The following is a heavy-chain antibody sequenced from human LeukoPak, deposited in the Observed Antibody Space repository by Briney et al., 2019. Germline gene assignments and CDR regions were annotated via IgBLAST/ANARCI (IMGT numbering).Heavy chain of an antibody. CDR2: ISWNSGSI. D-gene: IGHD6-19*01. CDR3: AKAGVRDSSGWYYFDY. V-gene: IGHV3-9*03. J-gene: IGHJ4*02. CDR1: GFTFDDYA. Sequence: GGSLRLSCAASGFTFDDYAMHWGREAPGKGGEWGSGISWNSGSIVYADSVKGRFTISRDNAKNSLYLQMNSLRAEDMALYYCAKAGVRDSSGWYYFDYWGQGTLVTVSS.